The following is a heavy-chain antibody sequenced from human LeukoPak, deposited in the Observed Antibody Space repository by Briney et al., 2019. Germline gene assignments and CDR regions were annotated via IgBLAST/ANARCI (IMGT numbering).Heavy chain of an antibody. CDR2: ISGSGGST. CDR1: RFTFSSYS. CDR3: AKAHPSYTYAFDI. V-gene: IGHV3-23*01. J-gene: IGHJ3*02. Sequence: GGSLRLSCAASRFTFSSYSMNWVRQAPGKGLEWVSAISGSGGSTYYADSVKGRFTISRDNSKNTLYLQMNSLRAEDTAVYYCAKAHPSYTYAFDIWGQGTMVTVSS. D-gene: IGHD2-2*02.